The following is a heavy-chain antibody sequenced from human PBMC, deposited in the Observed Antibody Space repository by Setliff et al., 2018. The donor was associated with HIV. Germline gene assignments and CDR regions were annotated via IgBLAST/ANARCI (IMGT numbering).Heavy chain of an antibody. J-gene: IGHJ4*01. CDR3: ARGALLAVFDFDH. CDR1: GYTCSTYS. V-gene: IGHV1-3*01. CDR2: INVGKGDT. Sequence: ASVKVSCKASGYTCSTYSLHWVRQAPGQSLEWMGWINVGKGDTKYSQAFQDRITITRDTSANTAYMELSILRSDDTAVYFCARGALLAVFDFDHWGHGTLVTVSS. D-gene: IGHD3-3*02.